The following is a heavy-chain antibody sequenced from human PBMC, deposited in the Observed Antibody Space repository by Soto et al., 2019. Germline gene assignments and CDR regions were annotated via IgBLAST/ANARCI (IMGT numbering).Heavy chain of an antibody. Sequence: SVKVSFKASCYTFTSYGISWVRQAPVQGLEWMGWISAYNGNTNYAQKLQGRVTMTTDTSTSTAYMELRSLRSDDTAVYYCARERKDVNNSNYFSTPTPIDAFDIWGQGTMVTVSS. D-gene: IGHD1-7*01. CDR2: ISAYNGNT. CDR3: ARERKDVNNSNYFSTPTPIDAFDI. V-gene: IGHV1-18*04. CDR1: CYTFTSYG. J-gene: IGHJ3*02.